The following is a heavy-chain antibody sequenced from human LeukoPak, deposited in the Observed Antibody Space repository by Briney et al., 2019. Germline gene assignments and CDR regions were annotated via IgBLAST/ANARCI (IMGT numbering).Heavy chain of an antibody. J-gene: IGHJ4*02. Sequence: GRSLRLSCAASGFTFSSYGMHWVRQAPGKGLEWVAFIRYDGSNKYYADSVKGRFTISRDNSKNTLYLQMNSLRAEDTAVYYCAKDDCSGGSCRFDYWGQGTLVTVSS. CDR3: AKDDCSGGSCRFDY. CDR1: GFTFSSYG. CDR2: IRYDGSNK. D-gene: IGHD2-15*01. V-gene: IGHV3-30*02.